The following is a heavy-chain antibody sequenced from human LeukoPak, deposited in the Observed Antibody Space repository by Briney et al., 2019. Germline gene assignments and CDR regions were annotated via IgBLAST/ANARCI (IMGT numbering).Heavy chain of an antibody. CDR3: ARGRGDTSGYYYVPLFI. CDR1: GGSFSGFY. CDR2: INHSGTT. V-gene: IGHV4-34*01. D-gene: IGHD3-22*01. J-gene: IGHJ4*02. Sequence: SETVSLACAVYGGSFSGFYWNWIRQPPGKGLEWIGEINHSGTTNYNPSLKSRVTISVDTSKNQFSLKLSSVTAADTAVYYCARGRGDTSGYYYVPLFIWGQGTLVTVSS.